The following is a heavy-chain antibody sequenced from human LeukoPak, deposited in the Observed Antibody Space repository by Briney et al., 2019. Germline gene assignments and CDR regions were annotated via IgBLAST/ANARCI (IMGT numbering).Heavy chain of an antibody. CDR2: IQYDGSNK. Sequence: GGSLRLSCAASGFTFSTYGMHWVRQAPGKGLEWVAFIQYDGSNKYYADSVKGRFTISRDNSKNTLYLQMNSLRAEDTAVYYCARDLSSSGYSPLGYWGQGTLVTVSS. J-gene: IGHJ4*02. D-gene: IGHD3-22*01. CDR1: GFTFSTYG. V-gene: IGHV3-30*02. CDR3: ARDLSSSGYSPLGY.